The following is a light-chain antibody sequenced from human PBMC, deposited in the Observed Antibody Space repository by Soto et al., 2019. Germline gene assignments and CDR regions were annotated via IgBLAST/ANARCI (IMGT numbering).Light chain of an antibody. J-gene: IGKJ1*01. Sequence: EIVWTQSPATMSLSPGQSATISCRASQSVSRYLAWYQQKPGQAPRILVYDASYRATGTPARFSGSGSGTDFTLTISSLEHEDFAVYYGQQRSNWTRTFGQGTKVDIK. CDR1: QSVSRY. CDR2: DAS. CDR3: QQRSNWTRT. V-gene: IGKV3-11*01.